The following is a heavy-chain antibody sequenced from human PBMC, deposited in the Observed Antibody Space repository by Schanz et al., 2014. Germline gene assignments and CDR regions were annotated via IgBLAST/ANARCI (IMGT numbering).Heavy chain of an antibody. J-gene: IGHJ4*02. CDR1: GFTFSDYY. D-gene: IGHD6-19*01. CDR3: ARDQISRGWYG. CDR2: MSNSGTTI. Sequence: PGGSLRLSCAASGFTFSDYYMSLIRQAPGKGREWVSYMSNSGTTIYYADSVKCRCTISRDNAKNSLYLQMNSLRVEDTAVYDCARDQISRGWYGWGQGTLVTVSS. V-gene: IGHV3-11*01.